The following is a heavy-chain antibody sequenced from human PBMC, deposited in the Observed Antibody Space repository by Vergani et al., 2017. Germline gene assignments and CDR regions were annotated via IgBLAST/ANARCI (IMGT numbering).Heavy chain of an antibody. CDR2: TGYDGNNK. V-gene: IGHV3-33*01. Sequence: QVQLVESGGGVVQPGRSLRLSCAASGFTFNQYGMHWVRQAPGKGLEWVAVTGYDGNNKKYADSVKGRFTISRDNSKSRMYLQMNSLRDEDTGVYYCARDLRLLYNRFDPWGQGTLVTVSS. J-gene: IGHJ5*02. CDR1: GFTFNQYG. D-gene: IGHD1-14*01. CDR3: ARDLRLLYNRFDP.